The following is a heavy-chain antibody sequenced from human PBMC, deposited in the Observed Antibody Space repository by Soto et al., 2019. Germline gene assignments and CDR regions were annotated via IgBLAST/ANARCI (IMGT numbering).Heavy chain of an antibody. V-gene: IGHV3-23*01. CDR2: ISGSGGST. Sequence: GGSLRLSCAASGVTFSSYAMSWVRQAPGKGLEWVSAISGSGGSTYYADSVKGRFTISRDNSKNTLYLQMNSLRAEDTAVYYCAKARFSRIAAAGSYDYWGQGTLVTVSS. D-gene: IGHD6-13*01. CDR3: AKARFSRIAAAGSYDY. CDR1: GVTFSSYA. J-gene: IGHJ4*02.